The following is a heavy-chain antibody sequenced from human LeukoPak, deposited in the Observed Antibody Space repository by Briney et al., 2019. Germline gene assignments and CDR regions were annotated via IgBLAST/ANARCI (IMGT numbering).Heavy chain of an antibody. D-gene: IGHD3-3*01. J-gene: IGHJ4*02. CDR2: IRYDGSNK. CDR3: AKGYDFWSRGDY. CDR1: GFTFSSYG. Sequence: GSLRLSCAASGFTFSSYGMHWVRQAPGKGLEWVAFIRYDGSNKYYADSVKGRFTISRDNSKNTLYLQMNSLRAEDTAVYYCAKGYDFWSRGDYWGQGTLVTVSS. V-gene: IGHV3-30*02.